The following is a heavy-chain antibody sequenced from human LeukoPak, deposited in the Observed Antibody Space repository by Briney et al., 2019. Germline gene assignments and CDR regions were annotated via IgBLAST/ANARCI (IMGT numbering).Heavy chain of an antibody. V-gene: IGHV4-59*01. CDR3: ARLKRTYSSSWYDY. CDR1: GGSISNKY. D-gene: IGHD6-13*01. J-gene: IGHJ4*02. CDR2: IYYSGNT. Sequence: SETLSLTCTVSGGSISNKYWSWIRQPPGKGLEWIGYIYYSGNTNYNPSLKSRVTILVDTSKNQVSLKLSSVTAADTAVYYCARLKRTYSSSWYDYWGQGTLVTVSS.